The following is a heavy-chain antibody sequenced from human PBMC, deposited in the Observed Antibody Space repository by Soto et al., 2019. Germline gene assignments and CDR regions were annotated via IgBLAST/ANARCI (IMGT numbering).Heavy chain of an antibody. CDR3: ARRRDALFDS. V-gene: IGHV4-4*02. CDR1: GVSISGTNW. CDR2: IYHSGST. J-gene: IGHJ4*02. D-gene: IGHD2-2*01. Sequence: QVRLQESGPGLLKPSGTLSLTCAVSGVSISGTNWWTWVRQSPGKGLEWIGDIYHSGSTSYIPSLKSRLTISVDKSKNQFSLKLTSVTAADSAVYYCARRRDALFDSWGQGTLVTVSS.